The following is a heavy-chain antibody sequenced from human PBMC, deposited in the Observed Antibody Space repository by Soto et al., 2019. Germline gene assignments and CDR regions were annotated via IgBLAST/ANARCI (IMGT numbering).Heavy chain of an antibody. CDR2: IYYSGST. V-gene: IGHV4-59*01. Sequence: QVQLQESGPGLVKPSETLSLTCTVSGGSISSYYWSWIRQPPGKGLEWIGYIYYSGSTNYNPSLKSRVTISVDTSKNQFSLKLSSVTAADTAVYYCARQQWLVLNAFHIWGQGTMVTVSS. CDR3: ARQQWLVLNAFHI. D-gene: IGHD6-19*01. CDR1: GGSISSYY. J-gene: IGHJ3*02.